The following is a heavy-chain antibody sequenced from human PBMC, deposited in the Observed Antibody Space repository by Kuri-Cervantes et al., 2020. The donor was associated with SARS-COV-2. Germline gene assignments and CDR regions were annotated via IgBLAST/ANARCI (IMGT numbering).Heavy chain of an antibody. V-gene: IGHV4-31*03. D-gene: IGHD2-21*01. CDR2: IFYSGT. Sequence: LSCSLSGGSISSGGYFWTWIRQHPGKGLEWIGHIFYSGTYYNPSLKSRVTMSVDTSKNQFSLRLNSVTAAGTAIYYCARDLWWGDYWGQGILVTVSS. CDR1: GGSISSGGYF. CDR3: ARDLWWGDY. J-gene: IGHJ4*02.